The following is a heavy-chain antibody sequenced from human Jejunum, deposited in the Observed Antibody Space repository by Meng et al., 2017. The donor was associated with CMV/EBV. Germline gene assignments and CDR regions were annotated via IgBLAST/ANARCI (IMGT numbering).Heavy chain of an antibody. V-gene: IGHV3-66*01. Sequence: VQLVEAGGGLVQPGESLRLFCAASGFSVSSNYMSWVRQAPGKGLEWVTLIYSGGTTFYADSVKGRFTISRDNSKNVLYLQMNSLRAEDTAVYYCTRGGEDWGQGTLVTVSS. CDR2: IYSGGTT. J-gene: IGHJ4*02. CDR3: TRGGED. CDR1: GFSVSSNY.